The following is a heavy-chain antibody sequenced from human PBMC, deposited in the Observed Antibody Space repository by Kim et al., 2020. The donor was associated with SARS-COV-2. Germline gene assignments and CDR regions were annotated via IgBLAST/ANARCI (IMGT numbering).Heavy chain of an antibody. CDR1: GGSITIYY. CDR3: ARGLAMTAYNWFDP. J-gene: IGHJ5*02. Sequence: SETLSLTCTVSGGSITIYYWSWIRQPAGKGLEWIGRIYSSGSTNYNPSLKSRVTMSVDTSKNQFSLKLNSVTAADTAVYYCARGLAMTAYNWFDPWGPGTLVTVSS. D-gene: IGHD2-21*02. CDR2: IYSSGST. V-gene: IGHV4-4*07.